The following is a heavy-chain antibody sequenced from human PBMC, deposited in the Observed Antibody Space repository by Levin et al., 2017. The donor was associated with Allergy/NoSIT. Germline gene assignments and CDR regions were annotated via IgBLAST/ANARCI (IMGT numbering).Heavy chain of an antibody. CDR1: GFTFSSYG. CDR3: SRFTVGAGDAFDI. D-gene: IGHD1-26*01. Sequence: GESLKISCAASGFTFSSYGMHWVRQAPGKGLEWVAVIWYDGNYKYYGDSVKGRFTISRDNSKNTLYLQMNSLRAEDTAVYYCSRFTVGAGDAFDIWGQGTMVTVSS. J-gene: IGHJ3*02. CDR2: IWYDGNYK. V-gene: IGHV3-33*01.